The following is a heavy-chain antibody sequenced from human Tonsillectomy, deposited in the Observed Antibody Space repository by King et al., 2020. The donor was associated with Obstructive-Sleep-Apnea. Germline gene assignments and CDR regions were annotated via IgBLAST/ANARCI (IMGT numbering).Heavy chain of an antibody. D-gene: IGHD6-19*01. V-gene: IGHV5-51*01. CDR3: ARQYISGWYPYYFDY. CDR1: GFSFTSHW. J-gene: IGHJ4*02. Sequence: VQLVESGVEVKKPGESLKISSKGSGFSFTSHWIGWVRQMPGRGLEWMGIIYPGDSDTRYSPSFQGQVTISADKSVSTAYLQWSSLKASDTAIYYCARQYISGWYPYYFDYWGPGTLVTVSS. CDR2: IYPGDSDT.